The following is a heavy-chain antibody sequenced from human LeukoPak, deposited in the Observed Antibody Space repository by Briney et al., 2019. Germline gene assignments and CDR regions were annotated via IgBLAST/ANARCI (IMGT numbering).Heavy chain of an antibody. D-gene: IGHD6-13*01. J-gene: IGHJ5*02. CDR3: ARGRQYSSSFRSWGVVHPPFDP. CDR1: GGSFSGYY. Sequence: PSETLSLTCAVYGGSFSGYYWSWIRQPPGKGLEWIGEINHSGSTNYNPSLKSRVTISVDTSKNQFSLKLSSVTAADTAVYYCARGRQYSSSFRSWGVVHPPFDPWGQGTLVTVSS. V-gene: IGHV4-34*01. CDR2: INHSGST.